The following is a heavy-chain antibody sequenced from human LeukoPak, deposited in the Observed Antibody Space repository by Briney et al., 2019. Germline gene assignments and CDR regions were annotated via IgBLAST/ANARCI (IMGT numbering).Heavy chain of an antibody. CDR1: GFTTSDYY. V-gene: IGHV3-72*01. CDR3: ALHYSGSYYYGMDV. J-gene: IGHJ6*02. D-gene: IGHD1-26*01. Sequence: PGGSLRLSCAASGFTTSDYYMDWVRQAPGKGLEWVGRSRDKANSYTTECAASVKGRFTISRDDSKNSLYLQMNSLKTEDTALYYCALHYSGSYYYGMDVWGQGTTVTVSS. CDR2: SRDKANSYTT.